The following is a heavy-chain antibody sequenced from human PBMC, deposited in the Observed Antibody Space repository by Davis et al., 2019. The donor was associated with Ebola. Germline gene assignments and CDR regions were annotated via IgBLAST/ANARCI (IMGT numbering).Heavy chain of an antibody. CDR1: GFTFSSYG. J-gene: IGHJ4*02. Sequence: PGGSLRLSCAASGFTFSSYGMHWVRQAPGKGLEWVAVISYDGSYKYYADSVKGRFSISRDNSKNTLYLQMNSLRAEDTAVYYCAKVFLPLRGLDYWGQGTLVTVSS. D-gene: IGHD2-21*01. CDR3: AKVFLPLRGLDY. V-gene: IGHV3-30*18. CDR2: ISYDGSYK.